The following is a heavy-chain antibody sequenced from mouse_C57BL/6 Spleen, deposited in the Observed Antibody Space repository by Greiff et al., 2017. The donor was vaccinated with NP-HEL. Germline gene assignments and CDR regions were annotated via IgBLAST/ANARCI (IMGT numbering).Heavy chain of an antibody. CDR2: IDPSDSYT. CDR1: GYTFTSYW. CDR3: ARRTTVRGFDY. D-gene: IGHD1-1*01. J-gene: IGHJ2*01. Sequence: QVQLQQSGAELVRPGTSVKLSCKASGYTFTSYWMHWVKQRPGQGLEWIGVIDPSDSYTNYNQKFKGKATLTVDTSSSTAYMQLSSLTSEDSAVYYCARRTTVRGFDYWGQGTTLTVSS. V-gene: IGHV1-59*01.